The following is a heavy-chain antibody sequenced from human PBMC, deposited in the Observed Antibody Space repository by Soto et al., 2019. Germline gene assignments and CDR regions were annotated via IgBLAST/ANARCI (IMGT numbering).Heavy chain of an antibody. CDR3: ARGNTPVDY. CDR1: GGSISSGDYY. D-gene: IGHD2-2*02. Sequence: QVQLQESGPGLVKPSQTLSLTCTVSGGSISSGDYYWSWIRKPPGNGLECIGYIYYSGSTYYNPSLKIRVTISVDTPQNQFALKLSSVTAADTAVYYCARGNTPVDYWGQGALVTVSS. J-gene: IGHJ4*02. V-gene: IGHV4-30-4*01. CDR2: IYYSGST.